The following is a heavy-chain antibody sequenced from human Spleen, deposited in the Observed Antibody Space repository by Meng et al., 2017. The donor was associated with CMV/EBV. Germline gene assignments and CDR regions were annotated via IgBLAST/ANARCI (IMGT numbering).Heavy chain of an antibody. J-gene: IGHJ6*02. D-gene: IGHD4-23*01. CDR3: ARDYGGQQRWSHGMDV. CDR1: GFTFNINW. Sequence: GESLKISCAGSGFTFNINWKTWVRQAPGKGLEWVANINQNGDEKYYVDSVKGRFTISRDNAKKSLYLQMNSPRAEDTAVYYCARDYGGQQRWSHGMDVWGQGTTVTVSS. V-gene: IGHV3-7*01. CDR2: INQNGDEK.